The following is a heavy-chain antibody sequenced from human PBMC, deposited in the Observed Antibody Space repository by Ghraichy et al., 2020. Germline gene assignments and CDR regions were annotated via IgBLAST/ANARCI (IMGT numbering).Heavy chain of an antibody. V-gene: IGHV4-59*08. CDR3: ARHGVLVVRGVPQEDWFDP. D-gene: IGHD3-10*01. J-gene: IGHJ5*02. Sequence: SETLSLTCTVSGGSISSYYWSWIRQPPGKGLEWIGYIYYSGSTNYNPSLKSRVTISVDTSKNQFSLKLSSVTAADTAVYYCARHGVLVVRGVPQEDWFDPWGHGTLVTVSS. CDR1: GGSISSYY. CDR2: IYYSGST.